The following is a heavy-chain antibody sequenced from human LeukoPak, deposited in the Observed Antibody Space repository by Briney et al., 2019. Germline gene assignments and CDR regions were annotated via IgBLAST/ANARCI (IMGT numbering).Heavy chain of an antibody. CDR3: ARDHAGTALDNNFDY. V-gene: IGHV1-8*01. D-gene: IGHD2-21*02. Sequence: ASVKVSCKASGYTFTSYDINWVRQATGQELEWMGWMNPNSGNTGYAQKFQGRVTMTRNTSISTAYMELSSLRAEDTAVYYCARDHAGTALDNNFDYWGQGTLVTVSS. J-gene: IGHJ4*02. CDR2: MNPNSGNT. CDR1: GYTFTSYD.